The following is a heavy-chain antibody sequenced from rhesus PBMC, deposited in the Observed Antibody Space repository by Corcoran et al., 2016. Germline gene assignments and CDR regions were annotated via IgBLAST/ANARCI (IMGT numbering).Heavy chain of an antibody. Sequence: QVQLQESGPGLVKPSETLSLTCAVSGGSISDDYYWSWIRQPPGKGLEWIGYIYGSGGGTNYNPSLKNRVTISIDTAKNPFSLKLSSVTAADTAVYYCARDLGGFDYWGQGVLVTVSS. CDR3: ARDLGGFDY. CDR1: GGSISDDYY. J-gene: IGHJ4*01. D-gene: IGHD3-34*01. CDR2: IYGSGGGT. V-gene: IGHV4-106*01.